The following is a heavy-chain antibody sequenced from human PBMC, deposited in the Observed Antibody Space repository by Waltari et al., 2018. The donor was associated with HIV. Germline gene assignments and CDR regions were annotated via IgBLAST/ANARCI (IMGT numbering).Heavy chain of an antibody. D-gene: IGHD2-15*01. V-gene: IGHV3-15*01. Sequence: EVQLVESGGGLVKPGGSLRLSCAASGITASNVWMSWFRQAPGKGLEWVGRMKSKTDGGTIDYAAPVKDRFIISRDDLKNTLYLQMNGLKTEDTAVYYCTADPRISRYFDPWGQGTLVTVSS. CDR2: MKSKTDGGTI. CDR3: TADPRISRYFDP. CDR1: GITASNVW. J-gene: IGHJ5*02.